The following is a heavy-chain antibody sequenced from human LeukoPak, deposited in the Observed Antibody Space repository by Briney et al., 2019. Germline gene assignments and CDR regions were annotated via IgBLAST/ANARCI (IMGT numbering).Heavy chain of an antibody. D-gene: IGHD3-9*01. CDR1: GVSVSSCSYY. Sequence: SGTLSLTCTVSGVSVSSCSYYWSCIRQPPGKGLEWIGYIYYSGSYNYNPSLKSRVTISVDTSKNQFSLKLSAVTAEDTAVYYCARGHYDILTAYYEGYYYYGMDVSGKGTTVTVSS. CDR3: ARGHYDILTAYYEGYYYYGMDV. V-gene: IGHV4-61*01. CDR2: IYYSGSY. J-gene: IGHJ6*04.